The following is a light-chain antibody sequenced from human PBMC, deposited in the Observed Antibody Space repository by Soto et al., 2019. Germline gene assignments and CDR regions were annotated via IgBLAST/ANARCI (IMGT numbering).Light chain of an antibody. CDR1: QSVSSY. V-gene: IGKV3-11*01. CDR3: QEHRTWPPMTT. CDR2: DAS. Sequence: EIVLTQSPATLSLSPGERATLSCRASQSVSSYLAWYQQKPGQAPRLLIYDASNRATGIPARFSGSGSGTAFTLTISSLEPEDFAVYYYQEHRTWPPMTTFGQGTKREIK. J-gene: IGKJ2*01.